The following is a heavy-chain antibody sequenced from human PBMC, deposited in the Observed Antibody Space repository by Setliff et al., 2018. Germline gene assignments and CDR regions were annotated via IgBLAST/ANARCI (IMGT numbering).Heavy chain of an antibody. Sequence: SETLSLTCAVYGGSFSGYFWSWIRQSPGRGLEWIGSIDYSGNTFYNPSLKSRVSMSVDTSTKQFSLMLSSMTAADATVYYCARHRRSCSGASCHFDYWGWGALVTVSS. CDR3: ARHRRSCSGASCHFDY. V-gene: IGHV4-34*01. CDR2: IDYSGNT. CDR1: GGSFSGYF. D-gene: IGHD2-15*01. J-gene: IGHJ4*02.